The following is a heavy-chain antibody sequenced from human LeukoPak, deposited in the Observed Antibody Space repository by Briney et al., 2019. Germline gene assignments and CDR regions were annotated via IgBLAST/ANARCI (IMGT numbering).Heavy chain of an antibody. Sequence: SETLSLTCAVYGGSFSGYYWSWIRQPPGQGLEWIGEINHSGSTNYNPSLKSRVTISVDTSKNQFSLKLSSVTAADTAVYYCARGGIYCSSTSCFPEGYYYGMDVWGQGTTVTVSS. CDR1: GGSFSGYY. V-gene: IGHV4-34*01. CDR2: INHSGST. D-gene: IGHD2-2*01. CDR3: ARGGIYCSSTSCFPEGYYYGMDV. J-gene: IGHJ6*02.